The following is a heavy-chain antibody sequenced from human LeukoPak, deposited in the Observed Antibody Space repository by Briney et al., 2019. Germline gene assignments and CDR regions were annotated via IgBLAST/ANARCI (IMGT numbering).Heavy chain of an antibody. D-gene: IGHD1-7*01. Sequence: SETLSLTCTVSGGSISSGDYYWSWIRQPPGKGLEWIGYIYYSGSTYYNPSLKSRVTISVDTSKNQFSLKLSSVTAADTAVYYCAREGNWNYLRSFDYWGQGTLVTVSS. CDR3: AREGNWNYLRSFDY. CDR2: IYYSGST. V-gene: IGHV4-30-4*08. J-gene: IGHJ4*02. CDR1: GGSISSGDYY.